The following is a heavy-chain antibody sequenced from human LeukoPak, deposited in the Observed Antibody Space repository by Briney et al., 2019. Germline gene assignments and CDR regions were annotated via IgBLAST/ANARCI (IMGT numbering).Heavy chain of an antibody. Sequence: GGSLTLSCTASGFTFSSYWMTWVRQTTEKGLEWVANIRQDGGKKDYVASVKGRFTISRDNAKNALYLQMNSLRAEDTAVYYCVRYYYASAFDYWDQGTLVTVSS. V-gene: IGHV3-7*01. J-gene: IGHJ4*02. D-gene: IGHD3-10*01. CDR3: VRYYYASAFDY. CDR1: GFTFSSYW. CDR2: IRQDGGKK.